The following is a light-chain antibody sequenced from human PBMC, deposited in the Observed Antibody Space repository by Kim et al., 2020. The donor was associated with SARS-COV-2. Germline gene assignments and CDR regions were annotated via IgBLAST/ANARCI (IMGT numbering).Light chain of an antibody. V-gene: IGKV1-27*01. J-gene: IGKJ4*01. Sequence: ASVGYIVTVTCRASQGISNYLALYQQKPGKVPKLLIYAASTLQSWVPSRFSGSGSGTDFTLTISSLQPEDVATYYCQKYNSAPLTFGGGTKLEI. CDR3: QKYNSAPLT. CDR2: AAS. CDR1: QGISNY.